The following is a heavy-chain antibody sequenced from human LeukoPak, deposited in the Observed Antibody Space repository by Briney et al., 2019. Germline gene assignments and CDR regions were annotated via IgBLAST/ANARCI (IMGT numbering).Heavy chain of an antibody. CDR1: GGTFSSYA. V-gene: IGHV1-69*05. J-gene: IGHJ4*02. Sequence: SVKVSCKAFGGTFSSYAISWVRQAPGQGLEWMGGIIPIFGTANYAQKFQGRVTITTDESTSTAYMELSSLRSEDTAVYYCASNSVSSGWPRIDYWGQGTLVTVSS. CDR2: IIPIFGTA. D-gene: IGHD6-19*01. CDR3: ASNSVSSGWPRIDY.